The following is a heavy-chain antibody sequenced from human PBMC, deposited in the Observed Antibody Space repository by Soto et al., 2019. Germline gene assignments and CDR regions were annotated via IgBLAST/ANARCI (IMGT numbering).Heavy chain of an antibody. CDR1: GGSISSYY. J-gene: IGHJ4*02. CDR2: IYYSGST. Sequence: SETLSLTCTVSGGSISSYYWSWIRQPPGKGLEWIGYIYYSGSTNYNPSLKSRVTISVDTSKNQFSLKLSSVTAADTAVYYCARLGYYDSSGYFDYWGQGTLVTVSS. D-gene: IGHD3-22*01. CDR3: ARLGYYDSSGYFDY. V-gene: IGHV4-59*08.